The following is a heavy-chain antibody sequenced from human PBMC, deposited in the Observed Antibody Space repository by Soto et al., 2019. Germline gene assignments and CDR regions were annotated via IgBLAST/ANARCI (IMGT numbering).Heavy chain of an antibody. V-gene: IGHV3-23*01. D-gene: IGHD3-10*01. CDR2: ISGSGGST. J-gene: IGHJ4*02. CDR1: GFTFSSYA. CDR3: AKDRDRAY. Sequence: PGGSLRLSCAASGFTFSSYAMSWVRQAPGKGLEWVSAISGSGGSTYYAXXXXXXXXXXXXNSXNTLYLQMNSLRAGDTAVYYCAKDRDRAYWGQGTLVTVSS.